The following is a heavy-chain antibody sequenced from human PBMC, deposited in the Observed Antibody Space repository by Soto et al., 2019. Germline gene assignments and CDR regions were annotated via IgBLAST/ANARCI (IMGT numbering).Heavy chain of an antibody. CDR3: AKDGRMIVVDSYKNCFDH. V-gene: IGHV3-23*01. Sequence: WGSLRLSCAASGVTFSSYALSWVRHAPGQGLEWVSAISSRGGSTYYADSVKGRLNITRDNSKDTSYMQMNRLRGDETAVYSCAKDGRMIVVDSYKNCFDHWGQGTLVTVSS. J-gene: IGHJ5*02. CDR2: ISSRGGST. CDR1: GVTFSSYA. D-gene: IGHD3-22*01.